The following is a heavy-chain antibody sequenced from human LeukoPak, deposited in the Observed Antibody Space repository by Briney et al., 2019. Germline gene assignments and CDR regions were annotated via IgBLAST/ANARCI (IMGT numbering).Heavy chain of an antibody. V-gene: IGHV4-59*01. CDR1: GGSISSYY. CDR3: ARDLGVMVRAFDI. J-gene: IGHJ3*02. Sequence: ASETLSLTCTVSGGSISSYYWSWIRQPPGKRLEWIGYIYYSGSTSYSPSLKSRVTISVDTSKNQISLKLSSVTAADTAVYYCARDLGVMVRAFDIWGQGTMVTVSS. CDR2: IYYSGST. D-gene: IGHD5-18*01.